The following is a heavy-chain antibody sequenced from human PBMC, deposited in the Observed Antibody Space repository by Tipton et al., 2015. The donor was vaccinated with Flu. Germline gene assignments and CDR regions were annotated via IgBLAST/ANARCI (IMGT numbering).Heavy chain of an antibody. CDR3: AKHCSGGSCSHAFDI. CDR2: INHSGST. D-gene: IGHD2-15*01. J-gene: IGHJ3*02. V-gene: IGHV4-34*01. Sequence: SWFRQAPGKGLEWVGEINHSGSTNYNPSLKSRVTISVDTSKNQFSLKLTSVTAADTAVYYCAKHCSGGSCSHAFDIWGQGTMVTVSS.